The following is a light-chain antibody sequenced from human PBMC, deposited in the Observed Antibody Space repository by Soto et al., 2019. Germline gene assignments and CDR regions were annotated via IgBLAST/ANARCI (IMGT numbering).Light chain of an antibody. Sequence: EIGSTQSPVTLSLKTEERATLYCRASQSLSSSYFAWYQHKPGQGPRLLIYGAFTRATGIPDRFSGSGSGTDFTLTISRLEPEDFAVYYCQQHETLIPFGQVALLEI. CDR2: GAF. CDR3: QQHETLIP. V-gene: IGKV3-20*01. CDR1: QSLSSSY. J-gene: IGKJ5*01.